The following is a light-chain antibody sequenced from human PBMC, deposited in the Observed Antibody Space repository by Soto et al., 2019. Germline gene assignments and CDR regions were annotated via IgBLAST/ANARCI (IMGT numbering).Light chain of an antibody. CDR1: TSDVGGYHF. V-gene: IGLV2-14*01. CDR3: YSYTTTSTYV. J-gene: IGLJ1*01. CDR2: EVT. Sequence: QSVLTQPASVSGSPGQSITLSCTGTTSDVGGYHFVSWYQQHPGKAPKLMIYEVTNRPSGVSDRFSGSKSVNTASLTISGLQAEDEADYYCYSYTTTSTYVFGSGTKVTVL.